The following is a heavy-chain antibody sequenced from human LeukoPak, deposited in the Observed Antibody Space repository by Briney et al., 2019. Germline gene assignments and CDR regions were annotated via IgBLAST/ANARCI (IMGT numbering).Heavy chain of an antibody. CDR2: IRYDGSNK. Sequence: GGSLRLSCAASGFTFSSYGMHWVRQAPGKGLEWVAFIRYDGSNKYYADSVKGRFTISRDNSKNTLYLQMNSLRAEDTAVYYCAKDSVLGYSYGLDAFDIWGQGTMVTVSS. V-gene: IGHV3-30*02. CDR1: GFTFSSYG. D-gene: IGHD5-18*01. CDR3: AKDSVLGYSYGLDAFDI. J-gene: IGHJ3*02.